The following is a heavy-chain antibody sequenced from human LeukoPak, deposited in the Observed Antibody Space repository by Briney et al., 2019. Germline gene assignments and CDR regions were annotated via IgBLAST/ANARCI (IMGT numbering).Heavy chain of an antibody. CDR2: IRSKANSYAT. CDR1: GFTFSGSA. J-gene: IGHJ3*02. V-gene: IGHV3-73*01. D-gene: IGHD3-22*01. CDR3: TLYSPDSSGYYYGDAFDI. Sequence: GGSLRLSCAASGFTFSGSAMHWVRQASGKGQEWVGRIRSKANSYATAYAASVKGRFTISRDDSKNTAYLQMNSLKTEDTAVYYCTLYSPDSSGYYYGDAFDIWGQGTMVTVSS.